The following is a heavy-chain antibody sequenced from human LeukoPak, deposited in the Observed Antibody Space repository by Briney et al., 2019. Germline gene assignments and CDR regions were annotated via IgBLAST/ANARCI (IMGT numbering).Heavy chain of an antibody. Sequence: GGSLRLSCAPSGFTFSSYSMNWVRQAPGKGLEWVSSISSSSSYIYYADSVKGRFTISRDNAKNSLYLQMNSLRAEDTAVYYCARAAEGYYDFWSGRDYWGQGTLVTVSS. CDR3: ARAAEGYYDFWSGRDY. CDR1: GFTFSSYS. D-gene: IGHD3-3*01. V-gene: IGHV3-21*01. CDR2: ISSSSSYI. J-gene: IGHJ4*02.